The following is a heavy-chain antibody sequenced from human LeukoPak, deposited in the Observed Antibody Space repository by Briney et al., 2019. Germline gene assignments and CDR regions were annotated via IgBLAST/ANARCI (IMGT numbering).Heavy chain of an antibody. D-gene: IGHD3-22*01. V-gene: IGHV4-39*07. Sequence: PSETLSLTCTVSGGSISSSSYYWGWIRQPPGKGLEWIGSIYYSGSTYYNPSLKSRVTISVDTSKNQFSLKLSSVTAADTAVYYCARDPPYDSSGYYYVRDYWGQGTLVTVSS. CDR2: IYYSGST. CDR1: GGSISSSSYY. CDR3: ARDPPYDSSGYYYVRDY. J-gene: IGHJ4*02.